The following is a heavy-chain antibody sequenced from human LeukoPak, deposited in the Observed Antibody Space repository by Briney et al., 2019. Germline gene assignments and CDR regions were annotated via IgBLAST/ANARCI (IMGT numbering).Heavy chain of an antibody. V-gene: IGHV4-59*01. J-gene: IGHJ4*02. CDR3: ARVYQSAEYYFDY. CDR1: GGSISSYY. CDR2: IYYTGST. Sequence: SETLSLTCTVSGGSISSYYWSWIRQPPGKGLEWIGYIYYTGSTEYHPSLKSRVTISLDTSKNQFSLKLTSVTAADTAVYYCARVYQSAEYYFDYWGQGNLVSVSS. D-gene: IGHD2-2*01.